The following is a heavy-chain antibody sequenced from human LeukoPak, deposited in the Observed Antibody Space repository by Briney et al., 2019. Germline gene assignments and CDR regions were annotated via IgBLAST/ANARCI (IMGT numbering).Heavy chain of an antibody. CDR2: ITSGGTGT. CDR1: GFTLSRYW. J-gene: IGHJ3*02. Sequence: GGSLRLSCVASGFTLSRYWMHWVRQAPGKGLVWVSRITSGGTGTTYADSVKGRFTISRDNAKNTLYLQMNSLRAEDTAVYYCARPGSGSYGAFDIWGQGTMVTVSS. D-gene: IGHD1-26*01. V-gene: IGHV3-74*01. CDR3: ARPGSGSYGAFDI.